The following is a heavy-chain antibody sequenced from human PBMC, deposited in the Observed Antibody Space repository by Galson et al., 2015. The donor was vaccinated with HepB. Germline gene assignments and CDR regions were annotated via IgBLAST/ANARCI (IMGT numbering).Heavy chain of an antibody. D-gene: IGHD3-16*01. CDR2: ISYDGSNK. Sequence: LRLSCAASGFPFSSYGMHWVRQAPGKGLEWVAVISYDGSNKYYADSVKGRFTISRDNSKNTLYLQMNSLRAEDTAVYYCAKGYYVWGSRDAFDILGQGTMVTVSS. CDR1: GFPFSSYG. J-gene: IGHJ3*02. V-gene: IGHV3-30*18. CDR3: AKGYYVWGSRDAFDI.